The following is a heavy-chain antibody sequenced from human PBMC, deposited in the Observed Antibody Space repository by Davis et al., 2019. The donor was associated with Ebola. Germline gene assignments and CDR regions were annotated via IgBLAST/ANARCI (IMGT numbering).Heavy chain of an antibody. D-gene: IGHD6-6*01. CDR2: INSDGSIT. J-gene: IGHJ4*02. V-gene: IGHV3-74*01. CDR1: GFTFSSYW. CDR3: ARGPSIAAR. Sequence: GESLKISCAASGFTFSSYWMHWVRQAPGKGLVWVSRINSDGSITTYADSVKGRFTISRDNAKNTVYLRMNSLRAEDTAVYYCARGPSIAARWGQGTLVTVSS.